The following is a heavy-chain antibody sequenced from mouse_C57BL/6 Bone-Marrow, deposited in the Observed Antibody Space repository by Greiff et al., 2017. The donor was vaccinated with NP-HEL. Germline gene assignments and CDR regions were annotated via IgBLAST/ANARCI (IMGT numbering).Heavy chain of an antibody. CDR2: IYPGDGDT. CDR1: GYAFSSSW. CDR3: ARNDYDSWFAY. Sequence: VMLVESGPELVKPGASVKISCTASGYAFSSSWMNWVKQRPGKGLEWIGRIYPGDGDTNYNGKFKGKATLTADKSSSTAYMQLSSLTSEDSAVYFCARNDYDSWFAYWGQGTLVTVSA. D-gene: IGHD2-4*01. V-gene: IGHV1-82*01. J-gene: IGHJ3*01.